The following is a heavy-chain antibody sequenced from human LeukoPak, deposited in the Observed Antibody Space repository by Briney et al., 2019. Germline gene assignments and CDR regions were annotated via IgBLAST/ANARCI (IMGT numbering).Heavy chain of an antibody. J-gene: IGHJ4*02. CDR2: VNPRRGDT. V-gene: IGHV1-2*02. CDR3: AKAARSSDTSVLRFLEWLLTD. D-gene: IGHD3-3*01. CDR1: GYTFTDYY. Sequence: VASVTVSCKTSGYTFTDYYIHWVRQAPGQGLEWMGRVNPRRGDTSFARKFQGRVTMSSDTSISTVYMDLSSLRSDDTAVYFCAKAARSSDTSVLRFLEWLLTDWGQGTLVIVSS.